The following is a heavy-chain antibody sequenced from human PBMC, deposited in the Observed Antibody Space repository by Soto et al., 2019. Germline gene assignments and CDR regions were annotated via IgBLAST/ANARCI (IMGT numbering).Heavy chain of an antibody. CDR3: ARRPYYYDSTDYGMDV. CDR2: IYPGDSDT. D-gene: IGHD3-22*01. V-gene: IGHV5-51*01. Sequence: GESLKISCKGSGYSFTSYWIGWARQMPGKGLEWMGIIYPGDSDTRYSPSFQGQVTISADKSISTAYLQWSSLKASDTAMYYCARRPYYYDSTDYGMDVWGQGTTVTVSS. J-gene: IGHJ6*02. CDR1: GYSFTSYW.